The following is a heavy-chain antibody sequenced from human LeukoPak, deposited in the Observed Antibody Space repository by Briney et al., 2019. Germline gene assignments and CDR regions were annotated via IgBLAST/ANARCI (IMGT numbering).Heavy chain of an antibody. CDR2: INPSGGST. CDR3: AREDVVLVDAVRYYYYGMDV. Sequence: ASVTVSFKASGYKFISYYMHWVRQAPGQGLEWMGLINPSGGSTSYVQKFQDRVTMTRHTSTSTQYMELSSLKSDDTAVYYCAREDVVLVDAVRYYYYGMDVWGQGTTVTVSS. J-gene: IGHJ6*02. CDR1: GYKFISYY. D-gene: IGHD2-8*01. V-gene: IGHV1-46*01.